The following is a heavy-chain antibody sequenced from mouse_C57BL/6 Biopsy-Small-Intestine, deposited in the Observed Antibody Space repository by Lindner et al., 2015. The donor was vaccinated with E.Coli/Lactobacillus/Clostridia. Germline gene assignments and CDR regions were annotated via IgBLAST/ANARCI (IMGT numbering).Heavy chain of an antibody. CDR1: GYSFTDYN. CDR2: INPYYGYT. V-gene: IGHV1-39*01. J-gene: IGHJ4*01. CDR3: VPAPYSYPYAMDY. Sequence: VQLQESGAELVRPGASVKISCKASGYSFTDYNMNWMKQSHGKSLECIGNINPYYGYTNYNQKFKGKATLTVDKSSSTAYMQLKSLTSEDSAVYYCVPAPYSYPYAMDYWGQGTSVTVSS. D-gene: IGHD2-12*01.